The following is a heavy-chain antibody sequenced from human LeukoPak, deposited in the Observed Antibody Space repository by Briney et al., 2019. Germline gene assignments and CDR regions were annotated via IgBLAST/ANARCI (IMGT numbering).Heavy chain of an antibody. V-gene: IGHV4-39*07. J-gene: IGHJ4*02. D-gene: IGHD3-3*01. CDR3: AKGRRRYDFWSGYLPGVPISYYFDY. CDR1: GGSISSSSHY. Sequence: PSETLSLTCTVSGGSISSSSHYWGWIRQPPGQGLEWIGSIYYSGSTYYKPSLKSRLTISIDTSKNQFSLKLSSVTAADTAVYYCAKGRRRYDFWSGYLPGVPISYYFDYWGQGTLVTVSS. CDR2: IYYSGST.